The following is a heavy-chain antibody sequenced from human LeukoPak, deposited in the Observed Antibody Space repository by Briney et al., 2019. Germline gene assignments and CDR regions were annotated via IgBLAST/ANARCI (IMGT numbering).Heavy chain of an antibody. CDR1: GFNFSNYA. CDR2: ISYEGNNK. CDR3: ARDSDSSGYAFDI. Sequence: GGSLRLSCAASGFNFSNYAMHWVRQAPGKGLEWVAVISYEGNNKYYADSVKGRFTISRDNSKNTLYLQMNSLRAEDTAVYYCARDSDSSGYAFDIWGQGTMVTVSS. V-gene: IGHV3-30*04. J-gene: IGHJ3*02. D-gene: IGHD3-22*01.